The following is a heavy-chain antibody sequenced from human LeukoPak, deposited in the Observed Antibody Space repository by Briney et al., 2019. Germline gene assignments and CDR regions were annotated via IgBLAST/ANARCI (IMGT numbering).Heavy chain of an antibody. V-gene: IGHV1-69*05. J-gene: IGHJ4*02. CDR2: IISIFGTA. D-gene: IGHD6-13*01. Sequence: SVKVSCKASGGTFSSYAISWVRQAPGQGLEWMGGIISIFGTANNAQKFQGRVTITTDESTSTAYMELSSLRSEDTAVYYCARAQQPTRYYFDYWGQGTLVTVSS. CDR1: GGTFSSYA. CDR3: ARAQQPTRYYFDY.